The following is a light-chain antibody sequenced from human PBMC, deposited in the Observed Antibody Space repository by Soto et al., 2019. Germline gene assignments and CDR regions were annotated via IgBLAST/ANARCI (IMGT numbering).Light chain of an antibody. Sequence: DIQMTQSPSSLSASVGDRVTITCRASQSIANYLSWYQQKPGKAPKLLIYATSRLQSGVPSRFSGSGSGTEYTLTISSLQPDDFATYSCQQSHSTPRTFGQGTKVDIK. CDR1: QSIANY. V-gene: IGKV1-39*01. J-gene: IGKJ1*01. CDR2: ATS. CDR3: QQSHSTPRT.